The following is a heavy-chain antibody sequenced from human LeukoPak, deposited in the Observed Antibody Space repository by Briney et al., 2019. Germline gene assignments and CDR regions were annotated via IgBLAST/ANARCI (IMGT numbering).Heavy chain of an antibody. CDR2: IYYSGST. D-gene: IGHD2-2*01. V-gene: IGHV4-38-2*02. J-gene: IGHJ5*02. Sequence: SETLSLTCTVSGYPVTRGHYWAWIRQPPGEGREWIASIYYSGSTYYNPSLKTRTTTSADTSMNQFSLLLSSVTAADTAMYYCARMGYCSTVTCYGWFEPWGQDGLLSVSS. CDR1: GYPVTRGHY. CDR3: ARMGYCSTVTCYGWFEP.